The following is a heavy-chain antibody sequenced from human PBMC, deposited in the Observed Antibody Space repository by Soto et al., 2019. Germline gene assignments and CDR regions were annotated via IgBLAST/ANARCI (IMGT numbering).Heavy chain of an antibody. D-gene: IGHD2-21*02. V-gene: IGHV4-39*01. CDR3: VRPSDRDAVDV. J-gene: IGHJ6*02. CDR2: MYSSGNT. CDR1: GDSISTCGYY. Sequence: PSETLSLTCTVSGDSISTCGYYWGWMRQPPGTGLEWIGSMYSSGNTYYNPSLKSRVTITVDTSRNKFSLRLNSVTAADTAVFYCVRPSDRDAVDVWGRGTTVTVSS.